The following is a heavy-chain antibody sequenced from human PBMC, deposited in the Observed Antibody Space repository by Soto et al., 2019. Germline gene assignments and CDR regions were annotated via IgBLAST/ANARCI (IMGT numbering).Heavy chain of an antibody. D-gene: IGHD3-3*01. CDR1: GDYIIGTHW. CDR2: THHSRGT. Sequence: PSETLSLTCAVSGDYIIGTHWRSCVLRHPGKELEFIGETHHSRGTNYNPSLRSRVTMSLDKSKNQFSLILYSVTAADTGVYYCARVTNDYYDFWSGYNSAFDYCGQGTLVTVS. V-gene: IGHV4-4*02. J-gene: IGHJ4*02. CDR3: ARVTNDYYDFWSGYNSAFDY.